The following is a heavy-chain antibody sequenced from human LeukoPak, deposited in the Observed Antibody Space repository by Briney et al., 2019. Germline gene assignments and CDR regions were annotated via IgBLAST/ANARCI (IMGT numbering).Heavy chain of an antibody. Sequence: ASVKVSCKASGYTFSSYGISWVRQAPGQGLEWMGWISGYNGNSNYAQKFQGRVTMTTDTSTSTAYMELSSLRSEDTAVYYCARGSCSTNSCYLDWGQGTLVIVSS. CDR1: GYTFSSYG. CDR3: ARGSCSTNSCYLD. D-gene: IGHD2-2*01. J-gene: IGHJ4*02. CDR2: ISGYNGNS. V-gene: IGHV1-18*01.